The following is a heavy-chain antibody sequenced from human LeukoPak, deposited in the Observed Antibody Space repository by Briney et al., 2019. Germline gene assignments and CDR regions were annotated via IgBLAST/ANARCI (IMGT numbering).Heavy chain of an antibody. D-gene: IGHD3-10*01. CDR2: IYYSGST. J-gene: IGHJ4*02. V-gene: IGHV4-38-2*01. Sequence: KTGGSLRLSCAASGFTFSSYGMSWVRQPPGKGLEWIGSIYYSGSTYYNPSLKSRVTISVGTSKNQFSLKLSSVTAADTAVYYCARSLWFGPGFDYWGQGTLVTVSS. CDR3: ARSLWFGPGFDY. CDR1: GFTFSSYG.